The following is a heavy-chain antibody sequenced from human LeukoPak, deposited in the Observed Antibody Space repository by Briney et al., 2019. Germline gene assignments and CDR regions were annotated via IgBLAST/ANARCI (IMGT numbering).Heavy chain of an antibody. CDR1: GYTFTSYG. CDR2: ISAYNGNT. D-gene: IGHD6-19*01. V-gene: IGHV1-18*01. J-gene: IGHJ4*02. CDR3: ARDQQWLDPARHGFDY. Sequence: GASVKVSCKASGYTFTSYGISWVRQAPGQGLEWMGWISAYNGNTNYAQKLQGRVTMTTDTSTSTAYMELRSLRSDDTAVYYCARDQQWLDPARHGFDYWGQGTLVTVSS.